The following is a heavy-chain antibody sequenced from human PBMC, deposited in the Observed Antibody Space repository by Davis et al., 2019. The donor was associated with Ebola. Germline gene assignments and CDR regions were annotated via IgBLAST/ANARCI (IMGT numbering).Heavy chain of an antibody. V-gene: IGHV3-30*02. J-gene: IGHJ4*02. CDR1: GFTFSNFG. D-gene: IGHD2-2*02. Sequence: GGSLRLSCAVSGFTFSNFGMHWVRQAPGKGLEWVAFIRFDARDSYYIDSVQDRFTISRDNSKNTMYLQMNSLRNEDTAVYYCARDPLGYTDDNDSWGQGTLVIVSS. CDR3: ARDPLGYTDDNDS. CDR2: IRFDARDS.